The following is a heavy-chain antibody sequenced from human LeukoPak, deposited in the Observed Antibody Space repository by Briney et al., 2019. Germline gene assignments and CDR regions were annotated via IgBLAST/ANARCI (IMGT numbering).Heavy chain of an antibody. CDR2: IIGSGSST. D-gene: IGHD3-22*01. V-gene: IGHV3-23*01. CDR3: ARWYYYETSGLYYGSFDN. CDR1: GFTFSSYG. Sequence: GGTLRLSCAASGFTFSSYGMSWVRQAPGKGLQWVSVIIGSGSSTYYADSVKGRFTISRDNARNTLYLQMNSLRAEDTAVYYCARWYYYETSGLYYGSFDNWGQGTLVTVSS. J-gene: IGHJ5*02.